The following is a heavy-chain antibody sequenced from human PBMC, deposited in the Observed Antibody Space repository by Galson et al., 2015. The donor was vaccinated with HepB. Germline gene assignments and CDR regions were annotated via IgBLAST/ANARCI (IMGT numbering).Heavy chain of an antibody. J-gene: IGHJ1*01. Sequence: SVKVSCKASGYTFTSYGISWVRQAPGQGLEWMGWISAYNGNTNYAQKLQGRVTMTTDTSTSTAYMELRSLRSDDTAVYYCARDIMLGYGDHDVYFQHWGQGTLVTVSS. CDR1: GYTFTSYG. V-gene: IGHV1-18*04. CDR3: ARDIMLGYGDHDVYFQH. D-gene: IGHD4-17*01. CDR2: ISAYNGNT.